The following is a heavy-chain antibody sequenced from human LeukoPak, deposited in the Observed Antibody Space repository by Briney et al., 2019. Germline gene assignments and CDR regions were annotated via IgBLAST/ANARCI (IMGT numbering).Heavy chain of an antibody. CDR3: AKVWGDYYYYGMDV. J-gene: IGHJ6*02. D-gene: IGHD3-16*01. Sequence: GGSLRLSCAASGFTFSSYGMHWVRQAPGKGLEWVAVISYDGSNKYYADSVKGRFTISRDNSKNTLYLQMNSLRAEDTAVYYCAKVWGDYYYYGMDVWGQGTTVTVSS. V-gene: IGHV3-30*18. CDR1: GFTFSSYG. CDR2: ISYDGSNK.